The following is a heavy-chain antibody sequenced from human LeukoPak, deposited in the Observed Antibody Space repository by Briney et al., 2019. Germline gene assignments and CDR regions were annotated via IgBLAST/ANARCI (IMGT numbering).Heavy chain of an antibody. CDR3: ARDCSGGSCYFDY. V-gene: IGHV3-33*01. CDR2: IWYDESNT. D-gene: IGHD2-15*01. J-gene: IGHJ4*02. CDR1: GLTFSSYG. Sequence: LRLSCASSGLTFSSYGMHSVRQAPGKWLEWVAVIWYDESNTYYAGSVKGRVTISRDNSTSTLYLQMSSLRVEDTAVYYCARDCSGGSCYFDYWGQGTLVTVSS.